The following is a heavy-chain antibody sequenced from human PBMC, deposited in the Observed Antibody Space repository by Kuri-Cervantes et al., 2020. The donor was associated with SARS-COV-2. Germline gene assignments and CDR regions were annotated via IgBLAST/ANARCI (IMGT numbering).Heavy chain of an antibody. Sequence: GESLKISCTASGFTFGDYAMSWVRQAPGKGLEWVANIKQDGNEKYYVDSVKGRFTISRDNAKNSLYLQMNSLRAEDTAVYYCARDDYDYWFYWGQGTLVTVSS. CDR1: GFTFGDYA. CDR2: IKQDGNEK. V-gene: IGHV3-7*01. CDR3: ARDDYDYWFY. J-gene: IGHJ4*02. D-gene: IGHD3-16*01.